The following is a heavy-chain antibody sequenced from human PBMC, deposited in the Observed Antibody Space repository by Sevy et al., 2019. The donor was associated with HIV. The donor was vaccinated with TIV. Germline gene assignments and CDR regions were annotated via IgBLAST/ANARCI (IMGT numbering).Heavy chain of an antibody. Sequence: GGSLRLSCAASGFTFSSYALLWVRQAPGKGLEWVSLISYDGSKKYYSDSVKGRFAISRAESKTTLFLQMNSLRSEDTAIYYCAGVGVSYCTDDCYHRFDYWGRGTLVTVSS. CDR1: GFTFSSYA. V-gene: IGHV3-30*09. CDR2: ISYDGSKK. D-gene: IGHD2-21*02. CDR3: AGVGVSYCTDDCYHRFDY. J-gene: IGHJ4*02.